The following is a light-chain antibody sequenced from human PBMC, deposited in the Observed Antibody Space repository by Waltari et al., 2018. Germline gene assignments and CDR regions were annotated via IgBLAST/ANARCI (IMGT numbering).Light chain of an antibody. CDR1: SSDVGGYHY. V-gene: IGLV2-14*01. Sequence: QSALTQPASVSGSPGQSITISCTGTSSDVGGYHYVSWYQQHPGKAPKLIFYDVSNRPSGVSNLFSGSKSGNTASLTISGLQAEDEADYYCSSYTSSSTVFGGGTKLTVL. J-gene: IGLJ3*02. CDR3: SSYTSSSTV. CDR2: DVS.